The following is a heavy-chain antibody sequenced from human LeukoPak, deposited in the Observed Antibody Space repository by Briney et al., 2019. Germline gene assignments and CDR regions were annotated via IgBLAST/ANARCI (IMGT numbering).Heavy chain of an antibody. J-gene: IGHJ4*02. V-gene: IGHV3-20*04. CDR3: ARDDRSVAGHQFDY. CDR2: INWNGGST. CDR1: GFTFDDYG. D-gene: IGHD6-19*01. Sequence: GGSLRLSCAASGFTFDDYGLSWVRQAPGKGLEWVSGINWNGGSTGYADSVKGRFTISRDNAKKSLYLQMHSLRAEDTAVYYCARDDRSVAGHQFDYWGQGTLVTVSS.